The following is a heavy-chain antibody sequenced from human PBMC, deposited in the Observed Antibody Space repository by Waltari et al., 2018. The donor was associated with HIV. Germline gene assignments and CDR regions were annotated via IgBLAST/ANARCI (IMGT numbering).Heavy chain of an antibody. CDR3: AKDNRDPLGTLWY. CDR2: IGGVGGST. CDR1: GFTFSSYA. V-gene: IGHV3-23*01. J-gene: IGHJ4*02. D-gene: IGHD2-21*01. Sequence: EVQLLESGGGLVQPGGSLRLSCAASGFTFSSYAMSWVRQAPGRGLGWFLCIGGVGGSTYFADSVKGRFTISRYKSKTTLYLQINSLRAEDTAVYYCAKDNRDPLGTLWYWGQGTLVTVSS.